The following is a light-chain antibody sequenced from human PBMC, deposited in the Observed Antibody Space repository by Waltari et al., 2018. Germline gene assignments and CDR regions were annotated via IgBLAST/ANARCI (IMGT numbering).Light chain of an antibody. CDR3: QQAHRLPFI. J-gene: IGKJ2*01. CDR1: QDIRSL. Sequence: KMTQSPSSASASVGDRVTITCRASQDIRSLLAWYQQKPGRAPKLLIYGASTLQTGVSSRFSGGESGTNFTLTINSLQPEDFATYYWQQAHRLPFIFGQGTKLEIK. V-gene: IGKV1-12*01. CDR2: GAS.